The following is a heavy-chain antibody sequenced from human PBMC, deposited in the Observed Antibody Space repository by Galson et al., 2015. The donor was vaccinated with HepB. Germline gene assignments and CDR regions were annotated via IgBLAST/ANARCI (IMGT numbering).Heavy chain of an antibody. CDR1: GFTVSSNY. Sequence: SLRLSCAASGFTVSSNYMSWVRQAPGKGLEWVSVIYSGGSTYYADSVKGRFTISRDNSKNTLYLQMNSLRAEDTAVYYCARDHSYDSSGYYYRGGFFDYWGQGTLVTVSS. CDR3: ARDHSYDSSGYYYRGGFFDY. V-gene: IGHV3-66*02. CDR2: IYSGGST. D-gene: IGHD3-22*01. J-gene: IGHJ4*02.